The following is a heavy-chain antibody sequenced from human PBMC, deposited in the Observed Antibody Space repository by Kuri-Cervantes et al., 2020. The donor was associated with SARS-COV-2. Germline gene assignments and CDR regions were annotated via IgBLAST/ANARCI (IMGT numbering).Heavy chain of an antibody. CDR2: IKQDGSEK. CDR3: AKKYGDHYLGGRYDAFDI. J-gene: IGHJ3*02. CDR1: GFTFSSYW. Sequence: GESLKISCAASGFTFSSYWMSWVRQAPGKGLEWVANIKQDGSEKYYVDSVKGRFTISRDNAKNSLYLQMNSLRAEDTALYYCAKKYGDHYLGGRYDAFDIWGQGTMVTVSS. D-gene: IGHD4-17*01. V-gene: IGHV3-7*03.